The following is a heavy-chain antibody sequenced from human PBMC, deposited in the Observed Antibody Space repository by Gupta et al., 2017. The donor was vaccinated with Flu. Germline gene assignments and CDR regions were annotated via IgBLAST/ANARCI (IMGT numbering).Heavy chain of an antibody. CDR1: GFPFHNYA. CDR3: VKGSSDGRPYYFDY. Sequence: EVQLLESGGDLEQPGGSLRLACAASGFPFHNYAMSWVRQAPGQGLEWVAAIASSGGDTYHADSVKGRFTISRDNSENTQYLQMNNLRVDDTAIYYCVKGSSDGRPYYFDYWGQGTLVTVSS. D-gene: IGHD5-24*01. V-gene: IGHV3-23*01. CDR2: IASSGGDT. J-gene: IGHJ4*02.